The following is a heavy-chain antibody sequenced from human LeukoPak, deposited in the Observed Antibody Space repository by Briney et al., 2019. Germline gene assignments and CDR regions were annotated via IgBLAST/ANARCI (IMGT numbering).Heavy chain of an antibody. D-gene: IGHD6-13*01. CDR2: INPNSGGT. J-gene: IGHJ4*02. CDR3: AKEGIAAAGYFDY. Sequence: ASVKVSCKASGYTFTGYYRHWVRQAPGQGLEWMGRINPNSGGTNYAQKFQGRVTMTRDTSISTAYMELSRLRSDDTAVYYCAKEGIAAAGYFDYWGQGTLVTVSS. V-gene: IGHV1-2*06. CDR1: GYTFTGYY.